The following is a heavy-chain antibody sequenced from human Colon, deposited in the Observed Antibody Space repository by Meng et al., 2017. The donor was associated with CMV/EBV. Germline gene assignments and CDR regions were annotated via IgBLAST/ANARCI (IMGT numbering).Heavy chain of an antibody. CDR1: GFTFSDYY. J-gene: IGHJ4*02. D-gene: IGHD3-3*01. V-gene: IGHV3-11*01. CDR2: ISSSGSTI. CDR3: ARLPYSDFWSGYYLDD. Sequence: SCAASGFTFSDYYMSWIRQAPGKGLEWVSYISSSGSTIYYADSVKGRFTISRDNAKNSLYLQMNSLRAEDTAVYYCARLPYSDFWSGYYLDDWGQGTLVTVSS.